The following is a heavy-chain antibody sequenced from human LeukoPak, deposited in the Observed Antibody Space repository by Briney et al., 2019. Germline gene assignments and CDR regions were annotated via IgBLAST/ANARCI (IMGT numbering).Heavy chain of an antibody. D-gene: IGHD3-10*01. CDR3: AVTHGSGSYYPAENWFDP. CDR2: IKQDGSEK. V-gene: IGHV3-7*01. Sequence: GGSLRLSCAASGFTFSSYWMSWVRQAPGKGLEWVANIKQDGSEKYYVDSVKGRFTISRDNAKNSLYLQMNSLRAEDTAVYYCAVTHGSGSYYPAENWFDPWGQGTLVTVSS. J-gene: IGHJ5*02. CDR1: GFTFSSYW.